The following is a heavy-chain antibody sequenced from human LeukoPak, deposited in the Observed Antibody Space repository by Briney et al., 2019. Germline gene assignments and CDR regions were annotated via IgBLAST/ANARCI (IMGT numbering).Heavy chain of an antibody. CDR1: GFTFSSYA. CDR2: ISGSGGST. V-gene: IGHV3-23*01. D-gene: IGHD5-12*01. Sequence: GGSLRLSCAASGFTFSSYAMSWVRQAPGKGLEWVSAISGSGGSTYYADSVKGRFTISRDNSKDTLYLQMNSLRAEDTAVYYCAKDDIVATIFDYWGQGTLVTVSS. J-gene: IGHJ4*02. CDR3: AKDDIVATIFDY.